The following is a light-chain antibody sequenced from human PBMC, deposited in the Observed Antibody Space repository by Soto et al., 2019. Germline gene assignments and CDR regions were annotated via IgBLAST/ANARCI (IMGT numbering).Light chain of an antibody. CDR3: SSYTRSSTLV. J-gene: IGLJ2*01. CDR2: DVS. V-gene: IGLV2-14*01. Sequence: QSVLTQPASVSGSPGQSITISCTGTSSDVGGYIYVSWYQQHPGKAPKLMIYDVSNRPSGVSYRFSGSKSGNTASLTISGLQAEDEADYYCSSYTRSSTLVFGGGTKVTVL. CDR1: SSDVGGYIY.